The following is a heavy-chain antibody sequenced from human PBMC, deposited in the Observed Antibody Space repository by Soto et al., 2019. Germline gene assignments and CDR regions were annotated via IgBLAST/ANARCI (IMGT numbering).Heavy chain of an antibody. V-gene: IGHV1-69*08. CDR3: ARERPQGSRPDY. CDR1: GGTFSSYT. CDR2: IIPILGIA. Sequence: QVQLVQSGAEVKKPGSSVKVSCKASGGTFSSYTISWVRQAPGQGLEWMGRIIPILGIANYAQKFQGRVTITADKSTSTSYMELSSLRSEDTAVYYCARERPQGSRPDYWGQGTLVTVSS. J-gene: IGHJ4*02. D-gene: IGHD2-2*01.